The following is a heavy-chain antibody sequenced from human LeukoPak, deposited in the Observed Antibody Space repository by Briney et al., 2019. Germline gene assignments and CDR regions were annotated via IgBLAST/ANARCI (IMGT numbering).Heavy chain of an antibody. J-gene: IGHJ4*02. V-gene: IGHV1-69*06. Sequence: ASVKVSCKASGGTFSSYAISWVRQAPGQGLEWMGRIIPIFGTANYAQKFQGRVTITADKSTSTAYMELSGLRSEDTAVYYRATWIVVVTAEYYFDYWGQGTLVTVSS. D-gene: IGHD2-21*02. CDR3: ATWIVVVTAEYYFDY. CDR1: GGTFSSYA. CDR2: IIPIFGTA.